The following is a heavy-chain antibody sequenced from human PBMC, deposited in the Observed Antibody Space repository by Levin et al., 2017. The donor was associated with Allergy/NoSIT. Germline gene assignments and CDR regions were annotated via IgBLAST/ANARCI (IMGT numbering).Heavy chain of an antibody. Sequence: GESLKISCAASGFTFSSYSMNWVRQAPGKGLEWVSSISSSSSYIYYADSVKGRFTISRDNAKNSLYLQMNSLRAEDTAVYYCARESGILTGYGMDVWGKGTTVTVSS. CDR3: ARESGILTGYGMDV. CDR2: ISSSSSYI. CDR1: GFTFSSYS. D-gene: IGHD3-9*01. J-gene: IGHJ6*03. V-gene: IGHV3-21*01.